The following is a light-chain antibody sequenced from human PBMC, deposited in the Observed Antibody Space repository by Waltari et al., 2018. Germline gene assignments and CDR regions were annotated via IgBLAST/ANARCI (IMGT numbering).Light chain of an antibody. CDR1: QGINTF. CDR3: QQLHRYPMT. J-gene: IGKJ1*01. Sequence: IQLTQSPSSLSASVGDRVAITCRASQGINTFLAWYQQKPWKAPKLLIYAASTSQSGVPSRFSGSGSGTDFTLTISSLQPEDFATYYCQQLHRYPMTFGRGTKVEIK. V-gene: IGKV1-9*01. CDR2: AAS.